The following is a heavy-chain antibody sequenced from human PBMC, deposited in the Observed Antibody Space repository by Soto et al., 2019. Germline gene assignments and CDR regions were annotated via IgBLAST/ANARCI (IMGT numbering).Heavy chain of an antibody. CDR2: IYWDDDE. CDR3: AHSRNLITEDAQVGDFDY. V-gene: IGHV2-5*02. J-gene: IGHJ4*02. Sequence: QITLKESGPTQVKPTQTLTLTCSFSGFSLNTDGEGVGWVRQPPGEALEWLALIYWDDDECYSPSLKTRLTITKEPAKHQVVLIMTNMDPVDTATYYCAHSRNLITEDAQVGDFDYWGQGTLVTVSS. D-gene: IGHD3-10*01. CDR1: GFSLNTDGEG.